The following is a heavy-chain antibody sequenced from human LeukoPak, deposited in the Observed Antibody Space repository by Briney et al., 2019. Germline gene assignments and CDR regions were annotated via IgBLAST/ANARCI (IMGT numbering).Heavy chain of an antibody. V-gene: IGHV5-51*01. CDR2: IDPNDSDT. J-gene: IGHJ4*02. CDR3: ARLGMGAPNFADY. D-gene: IGHD1-26*01. CDR1: GYTFTSYW. Sequence: GESLKISCKGSGYTFTSYWIGRVRQMPGKGLEWMGMIDPNDSDTRYSPSFQGQVTISADKSISTAYLQWSSLKASDTAMYYCARLGMGAPNFADYWGQGTLVTVSS.